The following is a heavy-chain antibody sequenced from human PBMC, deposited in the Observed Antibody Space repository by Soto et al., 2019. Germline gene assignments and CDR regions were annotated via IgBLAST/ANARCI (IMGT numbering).Heavy chain of an antibody. CDR3: ATFYGGDCTTTTCYGDFDY. D-gene: IGHD2-2*01. V-gene: IGHV1-69*02. CDR2: IIPRFGIT. J-gene: IGHJ4*02. CDR1: GGIFNRYS. Sequence: VQLVQSGAEVKKPGSSVKVSCKASGGIFNRYSVSWVRQAPGQGLEWMGRIIPRFGITNYAQKCQGRVMITADKSTNTAYMEVNGLRSEDTALYYCATFYGGDCTTTTCYGDFDYWGQGTLVTVTS.